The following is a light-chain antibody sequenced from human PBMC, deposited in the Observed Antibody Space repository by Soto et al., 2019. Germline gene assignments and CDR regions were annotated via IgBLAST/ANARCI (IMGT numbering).Light chain of an antibody. V-gene: IGKV1-39*01. Sequence: DIQMTQSPSSLSASVGDRVTITCRASQSISSYLNWYQQKPGKAPKLLIYAASSLQSGVPSRFSGSGSGTEFTLTISGLQPDDFATYYCQQYKDYVYTFGQGTKVESK. CDR1: QSISSY. CDR2: AAS. J-gene: IGKJ2*01. CDR3: QQYKDYVYT.